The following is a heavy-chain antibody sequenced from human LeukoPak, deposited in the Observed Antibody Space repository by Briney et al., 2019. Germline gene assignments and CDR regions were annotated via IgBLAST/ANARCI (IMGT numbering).Heavy chain of an antibody. CDR1: GFTFSSYA. J-gene: IGHJ4*02. Sequence: GGSLRLSCSASGFTFSSYAMTWVRQAPGKGLEWVSGIGSGSGGRTYYADSVKGRFSISRDNSRDTLNLQMNSLRAEDTAIYYCVQSTAWYRSSWYLIYWGQGILVTVSS. D-gene: IGHD6-13*01. V-gene: IGHV3-23*01. CDR3: VQSTAWYRSSWYLIY. CDR2: IGSGSGGRT.